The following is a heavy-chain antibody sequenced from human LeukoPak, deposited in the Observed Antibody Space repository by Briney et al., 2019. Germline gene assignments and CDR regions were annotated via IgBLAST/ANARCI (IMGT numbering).Heavy chain of an antibody. CDR3: ARDGPRGGFDY. CDR1: GFIFSSYI. D-gene: IGHD3-10*01. Sequence: KSGGSLRLSCAASGFIFSSYIMNWVRQAPGKGLEWVSSISSSSSHTYYADSVKGRFTISRDNAKNALYLQMNSLRAEDTAVYYCARDGPRGGFDYWGQGTLVTVSS. J-gene: IGHJ4*02. V-gene: IGHV3-21*01. CDR2: ISSSSSHT.